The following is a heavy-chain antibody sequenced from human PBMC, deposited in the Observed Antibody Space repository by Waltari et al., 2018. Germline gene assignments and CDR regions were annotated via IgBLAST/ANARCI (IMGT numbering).Heavy chain of an antibody. CDR2: ITRSGGST. J-gene: IGHJ5*02. V-gene: IGHV1-46*03. Sequence: QVQLVQSGAEVKKPGASVKVSCKASGYTFTTYYMHWVRQAPGQGLEWMGIITRSGGSTTYAQKCQGRITMTRDTSTRTVYLELGSLRSEDTAVYYCAGVAVTATRVGWFDPWGLGTLVTVSS. CDR3: AGVAVTATRVGWFDP. CDR1: GYTFTTYY. D-gene: IGHD2-15*01.